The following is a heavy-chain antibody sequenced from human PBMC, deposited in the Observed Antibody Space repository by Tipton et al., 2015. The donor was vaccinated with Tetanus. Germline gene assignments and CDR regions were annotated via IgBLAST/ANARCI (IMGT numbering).Heavy chain of an antibody. CDR1: DGPVSSGGFY. J-gene: IGHJ2*01. CDR3: GRHGGSYIAYWCFDL. CDR2: INSGGTT. D-gene: IGHD1-26*01. Sequence: TLSLICSVSDGPVSSGGFYWGWVRQVTGKGLEWIGSINSGGTTYHNPSLKSRLAISVDTSRNQFSLRLTSVTATDSAVYYCGRHGGSYIAYWCFDLWGRGSLVTVSS. V-gene: IGHV4-39*01.